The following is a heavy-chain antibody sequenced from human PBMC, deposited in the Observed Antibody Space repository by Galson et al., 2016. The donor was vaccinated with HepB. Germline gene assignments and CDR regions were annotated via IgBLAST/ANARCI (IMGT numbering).Heavy chain of an antibody. CDR3: ATWRGYGYGIDY. V-gene: IGHV3-48*02. CDR1: GLTFSRKG. CDR2: ITSDSRNI. J-gene: IGHJ4*02. Sequence: LRLSCAGSGLTFSRKGMGWVRQAPGKGLEWISYITSDSRNIYYADSVKGRFTISRDNAKNSLYLQMNSLRDEDTAVYYCATWRGYGYGIDYWGQGTLVTVSS. D-gene: IGHD5-18*01.